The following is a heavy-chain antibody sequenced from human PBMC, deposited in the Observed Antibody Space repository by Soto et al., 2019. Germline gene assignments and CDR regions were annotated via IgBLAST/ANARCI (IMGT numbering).Heavy chain of an antibody. CDR1: GGSVSSGSYY. CDR2: IYYSGST. D-gene: IGHD5-12*01. J-gene: IGHJ4*02. V-gene: IGHV4-61*01. Sequence: SETLSLTCTVSGGSVSSGSYYWSWIRQPPGKGLEWIGYIYYSGSTNYNPSLKSRVTISVDTSKNQFSLKLSSVTAADTAVYYCASEGDGYNSFDYWGQGTLVTASS. CDR3: ASEGDGYNSFDY.